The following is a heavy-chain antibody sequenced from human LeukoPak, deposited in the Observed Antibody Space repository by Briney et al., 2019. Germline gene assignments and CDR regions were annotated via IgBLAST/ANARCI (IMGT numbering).Heavy chain of an antibody. Sequence: SETLSLTCAVYGGSFSGYYWSWIRQPPRKGVAWIGEINHSGSTNYNQSLKSRVTISVDTSKNQFSLKLSSVTAADTAAYYCARYSCTGGVCYMDYWGQGTLVTVSS. CDR2: INHSGST. V-gene: IGHV4-34*01. D-gene: IGHD2-8*02. CDR1: GGSFSGYY. CDR3: ARYSCTGGVCYMDY. J-gene: IGHJ4*02.